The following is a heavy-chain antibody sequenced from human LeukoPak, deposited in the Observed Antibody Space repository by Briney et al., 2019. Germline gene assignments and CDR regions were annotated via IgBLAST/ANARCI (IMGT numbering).Heavy chain of an antibody. J-gene: IGHJ3*02. Sequence: GGSLRLSCAASGFTVSRHYMSWVRQAPGKGLEWVSIIYSDGSTYYADSVKGRFTISRHNSKNTLYLQMNSLRAEDTAMYYCARGGVGAFDIWGQGTMVTVSS. CDR1: GFTVSRHY. CDR3: ARGGVGAFDI. CDR2: IYSDGST. V-gene: IGHV3-53*04. D-gene: IGHD3-10*01.